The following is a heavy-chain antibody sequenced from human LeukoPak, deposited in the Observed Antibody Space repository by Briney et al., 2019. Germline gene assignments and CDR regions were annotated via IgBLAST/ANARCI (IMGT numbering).Heavy chain of an antibody. J-gene: IGHJ3*02. V-gene: IGHV3-21*01. CDR3: AREHYDSSGYGHAFDI. D-gene: IGHD3-22*01. CDR2: ISYSSSYI. CDR1: GFTFSSYS. Sequence: GGSLRLSCAASGFTFSSYSMNWVRQAPGKGLEWVSSISYSSSYIYYADSVKGRFTISRDSAKNSLYLQMNSLRAEDTAVYYCAREHYDSSGYGHAFDIWGQGTMVTVSS.